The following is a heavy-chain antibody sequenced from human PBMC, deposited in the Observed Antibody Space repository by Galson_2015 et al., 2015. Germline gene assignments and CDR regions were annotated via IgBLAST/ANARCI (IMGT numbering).Heavy chain of an antibody. D-gene: IGHD6-19*01. V-gene: IGHV3-7*01. J-gene: IGHJ4*02. Sequence: SLRLSCAASGFSFSNYWLNWVRQAPGKGLEWVATIKHDGREKYYVNSVKGRFTISRDNAANLMYLQMNGLRAGDSAVYYCVAGIGWLPDYWGQGTRVTVSS. CDR2: IKHDGREK. CDR1: GFSFSNYW. CDR3: VAGIGWLPDY.